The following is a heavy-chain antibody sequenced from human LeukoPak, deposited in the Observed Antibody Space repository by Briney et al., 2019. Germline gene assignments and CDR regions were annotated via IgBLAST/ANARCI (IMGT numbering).Heavy chain of an antibody. CDR3: ARRYCSSTSCLIDY. J-gene: IGHJ4*02. D-gene: IGHD2-2*01. Sequence: GGSLRLSCEASGFTFSSYGMHWVRQAPGKGLEWVSYISSSGSTIYYADSVKGRFTNSRDNAKNSLYLQMNSLRAEDTAVYYCARRYCSSTSCLIDYWGQGTLVTVSS. CDR1: GFTFSSYG. V-gene: IGHV3-48*04. CDR2: ISSSGSTI.